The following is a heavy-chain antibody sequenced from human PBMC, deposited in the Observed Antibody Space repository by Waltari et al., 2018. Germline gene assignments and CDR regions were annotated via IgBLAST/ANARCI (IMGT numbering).Heavy chain of an antibody. CDR2: IYTSGST. CDR3: ARDFDDFWSGYLGY. Sequence: QVQLQESGPGLVTPSETLSLTCTVPVGSIRSYYWSWIRQPAGKGLEWIGRIYTSGSTNYNPSLKSRVTMSVDTSKNQFSLKLSSVTAADTAVYYCARDFDDFWSGYLGYWGQGTLVTVSS. CDR1: VGSIRSYY. J-gene: IGHJ4*02. V-gene: IGHV4-4*07. D-gene: IGHD3-3*01.